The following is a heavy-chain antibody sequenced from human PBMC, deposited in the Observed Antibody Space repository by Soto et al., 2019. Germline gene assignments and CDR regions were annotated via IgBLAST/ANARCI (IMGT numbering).Heavy chain of an antibody. J-gene: IGHJ5*02. D-gene: IGHD1-26*01. Sequence: QVQLQESGPGLVRTSQTLSLTCTVSGGSISSGGYYWSWIRQHPGKGLEWIGYIYYSGGTYFNPSRKSRFTMSVDTSTNQFSLKVSSVTAADTAVYYCARSYTATTEANWFDPWGQGTLVTVSS. CDR1: GGSISSGGYY. V-gene: IGHV4-31*03. CDR2: IYYSGGT. CDR3: ARSYTATTEANWFDP.